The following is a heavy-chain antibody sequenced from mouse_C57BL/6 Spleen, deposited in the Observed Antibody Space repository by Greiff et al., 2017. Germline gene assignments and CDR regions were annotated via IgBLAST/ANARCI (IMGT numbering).Heavy chain of an antibody. D-gene: IGHD4-1*01. Sequence: QVQLKQPGAELVMPGASVKLSCKASGYTFTSYWMHWVKQRPGQGLEWIGEIDPSDSYTNYNQKFKGKSTLTVDKSSSTAYMQLSSLTSEDSAVYYCARRVGPYYFDYWGQGTTLTVSS. J-gene: IGHJ2*01. CDR2: IDPSDSYT. CDR3: ARRVGPYYFDY. V-gene: IGHV1-69*01. CDR1: GYTFTSYW.